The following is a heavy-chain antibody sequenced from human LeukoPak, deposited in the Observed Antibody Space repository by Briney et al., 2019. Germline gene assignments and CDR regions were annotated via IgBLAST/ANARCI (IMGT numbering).Heavy chain of an antibody. CDR2: INSQGSSI. J-gene: IGHJ4*02. D-gene: IGHD3-22*01. Sequence: GGSLRLSCAASGFTFSSYWMHWVRQAPGQGLVWVSHINSQGSSITYADSVKGRFTISRDNTKNTLYLQMNSLRAEDTAVYFCARDRGYTFDYWGQGTLVTVSS. V-gene: IGHV3-74*01. CDR3: ARDRGYTFDY. CDR1: GFTFSSYW.